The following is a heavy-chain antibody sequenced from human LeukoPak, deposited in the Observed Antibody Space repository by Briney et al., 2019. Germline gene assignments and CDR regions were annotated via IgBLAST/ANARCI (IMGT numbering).Heavy chain of an antibody. CDR2: INEDGSNK. J-gene: IGHJ4*02. Sequence: GGPLRPSCAASGFSFSNHYMRWIRQAPGKGLEWVANINEDGSNKWHLGSVRGRFTVTRDNARNALYLQMNSLRVEDTAVYYCTRVIVAVPGYFDYFDFWGQGALVTVSS. D-gene: IGHD6-19*01. CDR1: GFSFSNHY. CDR3: TRVIVAVPGYFDYFDF. V-gene: IGHV3-7*01.